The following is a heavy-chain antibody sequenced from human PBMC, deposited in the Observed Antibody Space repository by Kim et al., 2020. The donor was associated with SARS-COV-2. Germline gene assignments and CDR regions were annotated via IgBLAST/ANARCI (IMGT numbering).Heavy chain of an antibody. D-gene: IGHD3-16*01. V-gene: IGHV3-23*01. CDR3: SNRACDGGFAPWYY. J-gene: IGHJ4*02. CDR2: ISARGVT. Sequence: GGSLRLSCVGSGFTLSTCAMTWVRQAPGKGLEWVASISARGVTYYADSVKGRFNVSRDSSKNTLDLQMNSLRAEDTALYYSSNRACDGGFAPWYYWGKGHLVTVSS. CDR1: GFTLSTCA.